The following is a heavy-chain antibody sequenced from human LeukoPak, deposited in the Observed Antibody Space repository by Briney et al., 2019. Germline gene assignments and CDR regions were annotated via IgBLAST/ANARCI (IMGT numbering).Heavy chain of an antibody. Sequence: ASVKVSCKASGYTFTGYYMHWVRQAPGQGLEWMGWINPNSGGTNYAQKFQGRVTMTRDTSISTAYMELSRLRSDDTAVYYCARFYARYNWNYVDYWGQGTLVTVSS. D-gene: IGHD1-20*01. CDR2: INPNSGGT. CDR1: GYTFTGYY. CDR3: ARFYARYNWNYVDY. V-gene: IGHV1-2*02. J-gene: IGHJ4*02.